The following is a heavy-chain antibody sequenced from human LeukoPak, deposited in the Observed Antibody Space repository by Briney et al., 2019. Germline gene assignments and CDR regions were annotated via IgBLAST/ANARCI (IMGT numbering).Heavy chain of an antibody. CDR2: VSGSGTI. CDR3: ARDSGTTGEVKFDP. V-gene: IGHV4-4*07. J-gene: IGHJ5*02. Sequence: SETLSLTCTVSGGSIHSYWSWIRQPAGKGLEWIGRVSGSGTITYNPALQSRLTISIDTSKNQFSLKLMSVTAADTAVYYCARDSGTTGEVKFDPWGQGTLVTVSS. CDR1: GGSIHSY. D-gene: IGHD3-10*01.